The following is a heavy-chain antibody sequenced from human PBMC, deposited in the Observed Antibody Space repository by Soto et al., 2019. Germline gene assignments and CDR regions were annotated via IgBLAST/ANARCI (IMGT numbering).Heavy chain of an antibody. CDR2: INHSGST. CDR3: ARGPYYYDSSGSFRPFDY. CDR1: GGSFSGYY. V-gene: IGHV4-34*01. D-gene: IGHD3-22*01. Sequence: TSETLSLTCAVYGGSFSGYYWSWIRQPPGKGLEWIGEINHSGSTNYNPSLKSRVTISVDTSKNQFSLKLSSVTAADTAVYYCARGPYYYDSSGSFRPFDYWGQGTLVTVSS. J-gene: IGHJ4*02.